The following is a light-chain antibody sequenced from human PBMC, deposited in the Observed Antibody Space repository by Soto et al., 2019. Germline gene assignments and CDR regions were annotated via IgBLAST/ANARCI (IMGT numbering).Light chain of an antibody. CDR1: STDVGAYNY. J-gene: IGLJ1*01. CDR2: EVT. CDR3: SSYAGSNSFV. V-gene: IGLV2-8*01. Sequence: QSVLTQPPSASGSPGQSVTISCTGTSTDVGAYNYVSWYQQRPGKAPKLMIFEVTKRPSGVPDRFSGSKSGNTASLTVSGVQADDEADYYCSSYAGSNSFVFGTGTKVTDL.